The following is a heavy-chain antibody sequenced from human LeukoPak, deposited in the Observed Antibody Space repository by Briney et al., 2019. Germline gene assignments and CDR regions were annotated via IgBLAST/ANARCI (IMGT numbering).Heavy chain of an antibody. Sequence: GGSLRLSCAASGFTFDNYAMHWVRQAPGKGLEWVALISNDGTNKYYADSVKGRFTMSRDNSKSTVYLQENSLRAEDTAVYYCAVGLTIWGQGTMVTVSS. J-gene: IGHJ3*02. D-gene: IGHD1-26*01. CDR2: ISNDGTNK. V-gene: IGHV3-30-3*01. CDR1: GFTFDNYA. CDR3: AVGLTI.